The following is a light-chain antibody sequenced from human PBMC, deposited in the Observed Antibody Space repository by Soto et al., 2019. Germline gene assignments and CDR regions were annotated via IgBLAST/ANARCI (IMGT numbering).Light chain of an antibody. J-gene: IGKJ4*01. CDR3: QKFSAVPT. CDR1: QAIYNY. V-gene: IGKV1-27*01. CDR2: AAS. Sequence: DIQMTNSPSSLSASKGDRVTTTCRSSQAIYNYLAWYQQKPGKVPTLLISAASTLQSGVPSRFSGSGSGTDFTLTISSLQPEDGATYYCQKFSAVPTFGGGTKVEI.